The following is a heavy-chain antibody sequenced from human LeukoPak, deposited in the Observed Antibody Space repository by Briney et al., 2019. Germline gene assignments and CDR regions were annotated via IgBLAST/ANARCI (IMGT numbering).Heavy chain of an antibody. J-gene: IGHJ4*02. CDR1: GFSVSRNY. CDR3: ARDAGYCSGGSCYPGRFDY. Sequence: PGGSLRLSCAASGFSVSRNYMSWVRQAPGKGLEWVAVIWYDGSNKYYADSVKGRFTISRGNSKNTLYLQMNSLRAEDTAVYYCARDAGYCSGGSCYPGRFDYWGQGTLVTVSS. V-gene: IGHV3-33*07. CDR2: IWYDGSNK. D-gene: IGHD2-15*01.